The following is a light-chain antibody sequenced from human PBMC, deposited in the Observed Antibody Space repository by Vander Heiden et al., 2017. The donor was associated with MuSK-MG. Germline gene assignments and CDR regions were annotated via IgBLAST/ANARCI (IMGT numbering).Light chain of an antibody. V-gene: IGKV2-28*01. CDR1: QSLLHSDGYSY. Sequence: DIVMTQSPLSLPVTPGEPASISCRSSQSLLHSDGYSYLDWYLQKPGQSPQLLIYLGSNRASGVPDRFSGSGSGTDFTLKISRVEAEDVGVYYCRQGLQSRWTFGQGTKVEIK. J-gene: IGKJ1*01. CDR3: RQGLQSRWT. CDR2: LGS.